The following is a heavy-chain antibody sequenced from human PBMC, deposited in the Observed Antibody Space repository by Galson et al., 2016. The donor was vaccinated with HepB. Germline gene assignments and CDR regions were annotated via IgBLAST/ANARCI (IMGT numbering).Heavy chain of an antibody. Sequence: SVKVSCKASGYTFTGYYIHWVRQPPGQGLQWMGWINPTSGETNYAQRFQRWVTMTRDMSTTTAYMELSRLRSDDTAVYYCARVRAFGVPPRTSYGMDVWGQGTTVTVSS. V-gene: IGHV1-2*04. CDR1: GYTFTGYY. CDR3: ARVRAFGVPPRTSYGMDV. D-gene: IGHD3-3*01. CDR2: INPTSGET. J-gene: IGHJ6*02.